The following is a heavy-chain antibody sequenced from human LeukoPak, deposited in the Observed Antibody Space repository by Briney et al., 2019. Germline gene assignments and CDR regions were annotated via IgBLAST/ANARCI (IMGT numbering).Heavy chain of an antibody. D-gene: IGHD6-19*01. CDR2: INPNSGGT. CDR1: GYTFTGYY. Sequence: VASVKVSCKASGYTFTGYYMHWVRQAPGQGLEWMGWINPNSGGTNYAQKFQGRVTMTRDTSIGTAYMELSRLRSDDTAVYYCARDPLAVAGTADWYFDLWGRGTLVTVSS. CDR3: ARDPLAVAGTADWYFDL. J-gene: IGHJ2*01. V-gene: IGHV1-2*02.